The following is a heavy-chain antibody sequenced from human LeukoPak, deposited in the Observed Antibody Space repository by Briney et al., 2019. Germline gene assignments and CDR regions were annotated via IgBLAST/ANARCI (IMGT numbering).Heavy chain of an antibody. CDR1: GYTFTGYY. V-gene: IGHV1-2*02. J-gene: IGHJ4*02. Sequence: GASVKVSCKASGYTFTGYYMNWVRQAPGQGLEWMGWINPNSGGTNYAQKFQGRVTMTRDTSISTAYMELSRLRSDDTAVYYCARWGSGYLTYYFDYWGQGTLVTFSS. CDR2: INPNSGGT. D-gene: IGHD3-22*01. CDR3: ARWGSGYLTYYFDY.